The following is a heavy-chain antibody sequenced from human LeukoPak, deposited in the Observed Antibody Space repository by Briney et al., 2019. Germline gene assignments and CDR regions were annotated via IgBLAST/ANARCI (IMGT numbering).Heavy chain of an antibody. V-gene: IGHV3-15*01. CDR2: IKSKTDGGTT. J-gene: IGHJ4*02. CDR3: TTDYGSGSYRYFNY. CDR1: GFTFSNAW. D-gene: IGHD3-10*01. Sequence: GGSLRLSCAASGFTFSNAWMSWVRQTPGKGLEWVGRIKSKTDGGTTDYVAPVKGRFTISRDDSKNTLYLQMNSPKSEDTAVYYCTTDYGSGSYRYFNYWGQGTLVTVSS.